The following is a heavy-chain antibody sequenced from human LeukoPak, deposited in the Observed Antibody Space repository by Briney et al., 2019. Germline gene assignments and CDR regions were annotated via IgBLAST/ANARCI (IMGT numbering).Heavy chain of an antibody. D-gene: IGHD3-10*01. CDR2: ISAYNGNT. CDR1: GYTFTSYG. J-gene: IGHJ6*02. Sequence: ASVKVSCKASGYTFTSYGISWVRQAPGQGLEWMGWISAYNGNTNYAQKLQGRVTMTTDTSTNTAYMELRSLRSDDTALYYCARGSGAGSYYNYGMDVWGQGTTVTVSS. CDR3: ARGSGAGSYYNYGMDV. V-gene: IGHV1-18*01.